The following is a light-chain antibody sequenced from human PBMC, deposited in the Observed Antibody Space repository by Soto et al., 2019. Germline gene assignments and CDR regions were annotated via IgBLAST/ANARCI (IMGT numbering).Light chain of an antibody. Sequence: QSALTQPASVSGSPGQSITSSCTGTSSDVGAYNYVSWYQHHPGRAPKLIIFEVSHRPSGVSDRFSGSKSGNTASLTISGLQTEDEADYYCTSYTRNRNLLFGGGAKVTVL. CDR2: EVS. CDR1: SSDVGAYNY. V-gene: IGLV2-14*01. J-gene: IGLJ2*01. CDR3: TSYTRNRNLL.